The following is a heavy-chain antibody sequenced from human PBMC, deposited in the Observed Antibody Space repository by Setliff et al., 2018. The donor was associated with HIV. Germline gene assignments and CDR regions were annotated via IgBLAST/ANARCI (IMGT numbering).Heavy chain of an antibody. J-gene: IGHJ4*02. CDR2: INPTTGGT. V-gene: IGHV1-2*02. D-gene: IGHD3-10*01. CDR3: ARDHSGSLFDY. CDR1: GYTFSDYS. Sequence: GASVKVSCKASGYTFSDYSMHWVRQAPGQGLEWMGWINPTTGGTNYAQKLHDRVTMTRDSSNTTVYMEMSSLTSDDTAIYYCARDHSGSLFDYWGQGTLVTVSS.